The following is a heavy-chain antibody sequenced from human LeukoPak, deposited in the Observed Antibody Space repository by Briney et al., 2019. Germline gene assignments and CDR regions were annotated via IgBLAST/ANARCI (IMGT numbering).Heavy chain of an antibody. Sequence: SVKVSCKASGGTFSSYAISWVRQAPGQGLEWMGGIIPIFGTANYAQKFQGRVTITADESTSTAYMELSSLRSEDTAVYYCASSRSGYGGSPFDYWGQGTLVTVSS. CDR2: IIPIFGTA. V-gene: IGHV1-69*13. D-gene: IGHD4-23*01. J-gene: IGHJ4*02. CDR3: ASSRSGYGGSPFDY. CDR1: GGTFSSYA.